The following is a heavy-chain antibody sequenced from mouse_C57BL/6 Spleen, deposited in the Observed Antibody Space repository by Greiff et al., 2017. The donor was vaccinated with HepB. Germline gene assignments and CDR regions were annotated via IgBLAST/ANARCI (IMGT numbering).Heavy chain of an antibody. Sequence: EVQGVESGGGLVQPGASLRLSCAASGFTFTDYYMSWVRQPPGKAPEWLALIRNKANGYTTEYTASVKGRFTISKDNSQNILYLQMNTLRAEDSATYYCVKAVLYDYDGSYAMDYWGQGTSVTVSS. CDR1: GFTFTDYY. D-gene: IGHD2-4*01. V-gene: IGHV7-4*01. J-gene: IGHJ4*01. CDR2: IRNKANGYTT. CDR3: VKAVLYDYDGSYAMDY.